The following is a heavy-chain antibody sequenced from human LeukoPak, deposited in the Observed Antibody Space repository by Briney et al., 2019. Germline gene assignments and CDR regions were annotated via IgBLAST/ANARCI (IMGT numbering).Heavy chain of an antibody. CDR3: ANLRSSADY. J-gene: IGHJ4*02. V-gene: IGHV3-23*01. Sequence: GGSLRLSCAASGFTFDDYGMSWVRQAPGKGLEWVSAISGSGGSTYYADSVKGRFTISRDNSKNTLYLQMNSLRAEDTAVHYCANLRSSADYWGQGTLVTVSS. CDR1: GFTFDDYG. D-gene: IGHD6-25*01. CDR2: ISGSGGST.